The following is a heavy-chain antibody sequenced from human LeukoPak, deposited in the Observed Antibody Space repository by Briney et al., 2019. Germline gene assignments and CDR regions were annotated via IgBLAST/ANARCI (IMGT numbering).Heavy chain of an antibody. Sequence: PGGSLRLSRVASGLRFQTYAMTWVRQPSGRGLEGVSGMVGSANYDYTVSGKGRFTISRDNSRNTVWLQRNSLRVEDTAIYYCAKDMHYGDGRWEFDPWGQGTLVTVSS. CDR3: AKDMHYGDGRWEFDP. CDR2: MVGSANY. CDR1: GLRFQTYA. D-gene: IGHD4-17*01. V-gene: IGHV3-23*01. J-gene: IGHJ5*02.